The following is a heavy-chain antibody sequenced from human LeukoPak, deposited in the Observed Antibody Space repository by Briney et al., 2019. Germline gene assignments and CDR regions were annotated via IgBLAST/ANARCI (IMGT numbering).Heavy chain of an antibody. CDR2: IYTGGST. CDR3: AREPLDSPFDF. D-gene: IGHD1-1*01. Sequence: SETLSLTCTVSGGSISGFYWNWFRQAAGKGLEWIGRIYTGGSTDYNPSLKSRVTMSADTSKKQFSLKLRSVTAADTAVYYCAREPLDSPFDFWGQGTLVTVSS. CDR1: GGSISGFY. V-gene: IGHV4-4*07. J-gene: IGHJ4*02.